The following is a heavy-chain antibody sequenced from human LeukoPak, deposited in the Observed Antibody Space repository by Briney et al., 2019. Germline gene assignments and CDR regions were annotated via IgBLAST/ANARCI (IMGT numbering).Heavy chain of an antibody. CDR1: GGSISSYY. Sequence: PSETLSLTCTVSGGSISSYYWSWIRQPPGKGLEWIGYIYYSGSINYNPSLKSRVTISVDTSKNQFSLKLSSVTAADTAVYYCARRDGSSWHSFDYWGQGTLVTVSS. CDR2: IYYSGSI. CDR3: ARRDGSSWHSFDY. D-gene: IGHD6-13*01. V-gene: IGHV4-59*08. J-gene: IGHJ4*02.